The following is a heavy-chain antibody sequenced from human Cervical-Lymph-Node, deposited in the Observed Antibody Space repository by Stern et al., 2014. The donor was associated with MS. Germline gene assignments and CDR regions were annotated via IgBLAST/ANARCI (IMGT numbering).Heavy chain of an antibody. Sequence: MQLVESGGGVVQPGRSLRLSCAASGFTFNTYGMHWVRQASGKGLEWVAVIWYDGSYTFYSDAVKGRFTVSRDDSKSTLFLQMNSLRAEDTAVYYCASFIVAAEYFNHWGQGTLVTVSS. CDR2: IWYDGSYT. V-gene: IGHV3-33*01. J-gene: IGHJ1*01. CDR3: ASFIVAAEYFNH. D-gene: IGHD6-13*01. CDR1: GFTFNTYG.